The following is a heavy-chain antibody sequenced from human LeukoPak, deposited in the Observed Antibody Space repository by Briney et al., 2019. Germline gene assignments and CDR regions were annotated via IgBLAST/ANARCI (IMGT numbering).Heavy chain of an antibody. CDR1: GGSISSGDYY. CDR3: ARGTPTTVGFDY. V-gene: IGHV4-30-4*08. CDR2: IYYSGST. Sequence: SQTLSLTCTVSGGSISSGDYYWSWIRQPPGKGLEWIGYIYYSGSTYYNPSLKSRVTLSVDTSKNQFSLKLSSVTAADTAVYYCARGTPTTVGFDYWGQGTLVTVSS. D-gene: IGHD4-17*01. J-gene: IGHJ4*02.